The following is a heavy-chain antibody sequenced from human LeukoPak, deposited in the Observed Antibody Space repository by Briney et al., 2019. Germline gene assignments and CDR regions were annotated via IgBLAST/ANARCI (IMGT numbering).Heavy chain of an antibody. J-gene: IGHJ4*02. D-gene: IGHD6-19*01. Sequence: SETLFLTCTVSGGSISSSSYYWGWIRQPPGKGLEWIGSIYYSGSTYYNPSLKSRVTISVDTSKNQFSLKLSSVTAADTAVYYCASTYSSGWGNWGQGTLVTVSS. CDR1: GGSISSSSYY. V-gene: IGHV4-39*01. CDR2: IYYSGST. CDR3: ASTYSSGWGN.